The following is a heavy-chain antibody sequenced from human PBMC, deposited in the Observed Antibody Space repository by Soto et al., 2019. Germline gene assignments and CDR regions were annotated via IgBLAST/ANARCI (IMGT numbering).Heavy chain of an antibody. Sequence: QVQLVQSGAEVKTPGSSLKVSCKVSGSRFSNYVISWVRQAPGHGLEWLGRIIPIFNSTKYAQSFQGRATITADKSTSTASLELSSLRSDDRVVYYCAREGRGKKAGYNGLVSLGYWGQGTLVTVSS. V-gene: IGHV1-69*06. CDR1: GSRFSNYV. CDR2: IIPIFNST. D-gene: IGHD2-2*02. CDR3: AREGRGKKAGYNGLVSLGY. J-gene: IGHJ4*02.